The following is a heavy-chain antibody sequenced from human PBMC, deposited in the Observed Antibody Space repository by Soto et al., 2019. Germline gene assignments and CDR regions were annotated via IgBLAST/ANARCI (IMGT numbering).Heavy chain of an antibody. Sequence: VKAACRASGYTFTSQGFPWLRQAPGQGLEWMGWISAYNGNTNYAQKLQGRVTMTTDTSTSTAYMELRSLRSDDTAVYYCARDSHVYSGGDCHPNSSDPWGQGTRVTVSS. D-gene: IGHD2-21*02. J-gene: IGHJ5*02. V-gene: IGHV1-18*01. CDR3: ARDSHVYSGGDCHPNSSDP. CDR1: GYTFTSQG. CDR2: ISAYNGNT.